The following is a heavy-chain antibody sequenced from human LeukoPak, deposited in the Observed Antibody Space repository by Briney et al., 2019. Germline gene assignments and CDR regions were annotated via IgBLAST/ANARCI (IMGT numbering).Heavy chain of an antibody. CDR1: GFTFSSYW. J-gene: IGHJ3*02. V-gene: IGHV3-7*03. D-gene: IGHD3-10*01. CDR3: ARVLLWFGPDAFDI. Sequence: GGSLRLSCAASGFTFSSYWMSWVRQAPGKGLEWVANIKQDGREKYYVDSVKGRFAISRDNAKNSLYLQMNSLRAEDTAVYYCARVLLWFGPDAFDIWGQGTMVTVSS. CDR2: IKQDGREK.